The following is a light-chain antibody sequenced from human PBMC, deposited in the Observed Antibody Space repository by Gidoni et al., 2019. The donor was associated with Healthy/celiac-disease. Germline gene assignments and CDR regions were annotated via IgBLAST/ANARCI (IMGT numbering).Light chain of an antibody. CDR1: QSVSNY. Sequence: EIVLTQSPATLSLSPGERAILSCRASQSVSNYLAWYQQKPGQAPRLLIYDASNRATGIPARFSGSGSGTDFTLTISSLEPEDFAVYYCQQRSNWLRYTFGQGTKLEIK. V-gene: IGKV3-11*01. CDR3: QQRSNWLRYT. CDR2: DAS. J-gene: IGKJ2*01.